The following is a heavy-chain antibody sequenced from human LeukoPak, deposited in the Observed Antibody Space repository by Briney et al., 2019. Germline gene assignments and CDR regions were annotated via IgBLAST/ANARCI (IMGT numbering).Heavy chain of an antibody. CDR1: GGYIGSYY. CDR2: IYTSENT. D-gene: IGHD4-17*01. Sequence: SETLSLTCTVSGGYIGSYYWSWIRQPAGKGLEGIGRIYTSENTDYNPSLKSRVTMSVDMSTSQFSLRLTSVPAADTAVYYCAREGDYGDYSKSFYYMDVWGKGTTVTVSS. J-gene: IGHJ6*03. CDR3: AREGDYGDYSKSFYYMDV. V-gene: IGHV4-4*07.